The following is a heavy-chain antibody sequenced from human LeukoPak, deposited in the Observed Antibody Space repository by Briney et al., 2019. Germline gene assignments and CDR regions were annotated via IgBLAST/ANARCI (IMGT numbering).Heavy chain of an antibody. CDR2: ISAHNGNT. V-gene: IGHV1-18*01. CDR3: AREPGGYYFDY. Sequence: GASVKVSRKASGYTFTSYGISWVRAAPGQGVEWMGWISAHNGNTNYAQKLQGRVTMTTDTSTSTAYMGLRSLRSDDTAVYYCAREPGGYYFDYWGQGTLVTVSS. J-gene: IGHJ4*02. CDR1: GYTFTSYG. D-gene: IGHD2-8*02.